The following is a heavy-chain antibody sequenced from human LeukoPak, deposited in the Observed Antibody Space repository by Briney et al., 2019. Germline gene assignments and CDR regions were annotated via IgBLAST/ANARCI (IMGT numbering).Heavy chain of an antibody. J-gene: IGHJ4*02. CDR1: GFTFSSYA. CDR3: GQDPLCLLLSAPYDSSGYYHY. V-gene: IGHV3-23*01. Sequence: RGSLRLSCAASGFTFSSYAMSTVRQTPGKGLEWDSAISGSGGSTYYADSEKGRFTSPSDNSKKTLYLQPHSLRADHASLYYRGQDPLCLLLSAPYDSSGYYHYWGEGTLVTLSS. CDR2: ISGSGGST. D-gene: IGHD3-22*01.